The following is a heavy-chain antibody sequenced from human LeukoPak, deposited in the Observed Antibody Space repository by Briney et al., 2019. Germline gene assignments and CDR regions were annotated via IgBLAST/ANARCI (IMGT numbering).Heavy chain of an antibody. Sequence: GGSLRLSCAASGFTFTNHPMHWVRQASGKRLEYVSAISPSGDWTWYAGSVKGRFTISRDNSKNTMYLQMGSLRPEDMGVYYCARAFRPASDPHDFYDFWGRGTTVTVSS. J-gene: IGHJ3*01. V-gene: IGHV3-64*02. CDR2: ISPSGDWT. CDR3: ARAFRPASDPHDFYDF. D-gene: IGHD3/OR15-3a*01. CDR1: GFTFTNHP.